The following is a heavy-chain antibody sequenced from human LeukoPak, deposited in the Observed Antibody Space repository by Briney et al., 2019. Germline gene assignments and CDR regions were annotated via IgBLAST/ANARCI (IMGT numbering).Heavy chain of an antibody. Sequence: ASMTVSRKSSGFTFTDHYIHWVRQGPGQGLEWMGYIGPHSTFTSSPQEFQGRVTMTRDASMSTAYMELTRLTSDDTAVYYCVREGEGPLSKDFDYWGQGTLVTVSS. V-gene: IGHV1-2*02. D-gene: IGHD2/OR15-2a*01. J-gene: IGHJ4*02. CDR3: VREGEGPLSKDFDY. CDR2: IGPHSTFT. CDR1: GFTFTDHY.